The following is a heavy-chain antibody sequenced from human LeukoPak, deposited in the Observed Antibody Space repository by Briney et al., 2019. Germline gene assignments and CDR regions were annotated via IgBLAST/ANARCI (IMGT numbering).Heavy chain of an antibody. CDR1: GGSFSGYY. D-gene: IGHD3-22*01. CDR2: INHSGST. CDR3: ARGRNYYDSSGYYYRNAAFDI. J-gene: IGHJ3*02. V-gene: IGHV4-34*01. Sequence: SETLSLTCAVYGGSFSGYYWSWIRQPPGKGLEWIGEINHSGSTNYNPSLTSRVTISVDTSKNQFSVKLSSVTAADTAVYYCARGRNYYDSSGYYYRNAAFDIWGQGTMVTVSS.